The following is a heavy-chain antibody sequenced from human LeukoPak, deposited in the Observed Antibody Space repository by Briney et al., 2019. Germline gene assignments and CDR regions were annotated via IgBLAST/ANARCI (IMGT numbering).Heavy chain of an antibody. V-gene: IGHV5-51*01. D-gene: IGHD3-22*01. CDR2: TNRSSCST. CDR3: AKSGTYYYDSSGYPDAFGI. Sequence: EALQISCRASSYSITSYCIGSVRQKPPKKLQGMGITNRSSCSTRYNPSFQSQVTISADKSINTAYLQQSSMKASDTAMYYCAKSGTYYYDSSGYPDAFGIWGQGTMVTVSS. J-gene: IGHJ3*02. CDR1: SYSITSYC.